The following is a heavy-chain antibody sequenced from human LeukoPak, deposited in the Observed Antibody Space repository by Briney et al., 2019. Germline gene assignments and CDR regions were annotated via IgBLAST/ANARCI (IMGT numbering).Heavy chain of an antibody. J-gene: IGHJ4*02. CDR2: ICYSGST. D-gene: IGHD5-24*01. Sequence: PSETLSLTCAVYGGSFSGYYWSWIRQPPGKGLEWIGYICYSGSTNYNPSLKSRVTISVDTSKNQFSLKLSSVTAADTAVYYCARDTPERFRDAATHYFDYWGQGTLVTVSS. V-gene: IGHV4-59*01. CDR3: ARDTPERFRDAATHYFDY. CDR1: GGSFSGYY.